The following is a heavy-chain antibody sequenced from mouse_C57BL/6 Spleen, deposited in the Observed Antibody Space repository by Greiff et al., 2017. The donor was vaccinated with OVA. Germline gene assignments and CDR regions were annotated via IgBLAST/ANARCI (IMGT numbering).Heavy chain of an antibody. J-gene: IGHJ2*01. CDR2: ISSGGDYI. Sequence: EVNLVESGEGLVKPGGSLKLSCAASGFTFSSYAMSWVRQTPEKRLEWVAYISSGGDYIYYADTVKGRFTISRDNARNTLYLQMSSLKSEDTAMYYCTRENGSSYFDYWGQGTTLTVSS. V-gene: IGHV5-9-1*02. D-gene: IGHD1-1*01. CDR1: GFTFSSYA. CDR3: TRENGSSYFDY.